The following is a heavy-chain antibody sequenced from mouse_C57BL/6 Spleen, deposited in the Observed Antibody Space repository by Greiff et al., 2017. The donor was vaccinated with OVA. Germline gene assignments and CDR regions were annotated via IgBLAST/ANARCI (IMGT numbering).Heavy chain of an antibody. CDR3: ARSGGLRRFYAMDY. V-gene: IGHV1-76*01. J-gene: IGHJ4*01. Sequence: QVQLKESGAELVRPGASVKLSCKASGYTFTDYYINWVKQRPGQGLEWIARIYPGSGNTYYNEKFKGKATLTAEKSSSTAYMQLSSLTSEDSAVYFCARSGGLRRFYAMDYWGQGTSVTVSS. D-gene: IGHD2-4*01. CDR2: IYPGSGNT. CDR1: GYTFTDYY.